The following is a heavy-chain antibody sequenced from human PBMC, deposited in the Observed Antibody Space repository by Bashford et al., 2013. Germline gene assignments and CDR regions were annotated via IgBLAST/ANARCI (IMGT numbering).Heavy chain of an antibody. D-gene: IGHD1-26*01. CDR3: AREGRSGSYGEGMDV. Sequence: VASVKVSCKASGGTFSSYAISWVRQAPGQGLEWMGGIIPIFGTANYAQKFQGRVTITADESTSTAYMELSSLRSEDTAVYYCAREGRSGSYGEGMDVWGQGTTVTVSS. J-gene: IGHJ6*02. CDR1: GGTFSSYA. CDR2: IIPIFGTA. V-gene: IGHV1-69*13.